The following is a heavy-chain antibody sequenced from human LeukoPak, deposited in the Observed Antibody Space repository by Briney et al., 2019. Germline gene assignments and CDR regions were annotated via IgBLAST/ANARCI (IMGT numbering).Heavy chain of an antibody. CDR1: GYTFTSYG. D-gene: IGHD1-26*01. CDR2: ISAYNGNT. CDR3: ATVYRHHWELLLDY. J-gene: IGHJ4*02. V-gene: IGHV1-18*01. Sequence: GASEKVSCRASGYTFTSYGISWVRQAPGQGLEWMGWISAYNGNTYYAQKLQGRVTMTTDTSTSTAYMELRSLRSDGTAVYYCATVYRHHWELLLDYWGQGTLVTVSS.